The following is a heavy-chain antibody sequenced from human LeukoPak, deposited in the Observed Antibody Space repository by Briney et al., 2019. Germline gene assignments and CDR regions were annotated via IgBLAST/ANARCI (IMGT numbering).Heavy chain of an antibody. V-gene: IGHV6-1*01. D-gene: IGHD1-14*01. J-gene: IGHJ3*02. CDR2: TYYRSKWGS. CDR3: TRASNRAFDI. CDR1: GDSVSSINAA. Sequence: SQTLSLTCAISGDSVSSINAAWNWIRQSPPRGLEWLGRTYYRSKWGSDYAVSVRSRIIVSPDTSKNQFSLQLNSVTPDDTAVYYCTRASNRAFDIWGQGTMVTVSS.